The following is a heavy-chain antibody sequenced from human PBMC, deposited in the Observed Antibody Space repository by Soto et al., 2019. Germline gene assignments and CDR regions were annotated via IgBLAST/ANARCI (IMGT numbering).Heavy chain of an antibody. Sequence: VQLVESGGGVVQPGRSLRLLCEASGFSFSRCGMHWVRQAPGMGLEWVAVISWDGLAQYYADSVKGRFTISRDNSQSTLYLQMNSLRTEDTAIYYCAKETIQVGGPNYFDYGGQGALVTVSS. D-gene: IGHD1-1*01. J-gene: IGHJ4*02. CDR2: ISWDGLAQ. CDR3: AKETIQVGGPNYFDY. V-gene: IGHV3-30*18. CDR1: GFSFSRCG.